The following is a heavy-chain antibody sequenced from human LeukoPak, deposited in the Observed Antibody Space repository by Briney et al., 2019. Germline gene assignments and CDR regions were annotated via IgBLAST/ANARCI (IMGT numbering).Heavy chain of an antibody. V-gene: IGHV3-30*18. CDR1: GFTFSSYG. CDR3: AKDLPWGY. D-gene: IGHD7-27*01. J-gene: IGHJ4*02. Sequence: GGSLRLSCAASGFTFSSYGMPWVRQAPGKGLEWVAVISYDGSNKYYADSVKGRFTISRDNSKNTLYLQMNSLRAEDTAVYYCAKDLPWGYWGQGTLVTVSS. CDR2: ISYDGSNK.